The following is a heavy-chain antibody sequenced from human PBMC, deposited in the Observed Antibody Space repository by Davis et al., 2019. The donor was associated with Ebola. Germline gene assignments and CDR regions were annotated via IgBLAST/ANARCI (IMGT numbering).Heavy chain of an antibody. CDR3: ARSLLAAAGRYYFDY. Sequence: SETLSLTCAVSGGSFSAYYWSWVRQPPGKGLEWIGQITHRGNTNYNPALKSRVTISVDTSKNQFSLKLGSVTAADTAVYYCARSLLAAAGRYYFDYWGQGTLVTVSS. J-gene: IGHJ4*02. CDR2: ITHRGNT. D-gene: IGHD6-13*01. V-gene: IGHV4-34*01. CDR1: GGSFSAYY.